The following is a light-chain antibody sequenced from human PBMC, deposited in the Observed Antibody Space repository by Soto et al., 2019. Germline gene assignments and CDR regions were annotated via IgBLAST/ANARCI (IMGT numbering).Light chain of an antibody. CDR2: TSS. Sequence: DIQMTQSPSSLSASVGDRVTITFRTSQPISEYLNWYQQKPGKAPSLLIYTSSNLQTGVPSRFSGSGSGTHFTLTINSLQPEDFATYYCQQSYNTPRTFGQGTKVDI. V-gene: IGKV1-39*01. CDR1: QPISEY. J-gene: IGKJ1*01. CDR3: QQSYNTPRT.